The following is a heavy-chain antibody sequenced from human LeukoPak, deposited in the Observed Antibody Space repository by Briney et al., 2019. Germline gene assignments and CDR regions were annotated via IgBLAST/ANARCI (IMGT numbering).Heavy chain of an antibody. J-gene: IGHJ4*02. CDR2: ISGNGDNT. V-gene: IGHV3-23*01. Sequence: GGSLRLSCAASGLTFSNYGMSWVRQAPGKGLEWVSGISGNGDNTYYADSVKGRSTVSRDNSKNTLYLQMDSLRAEDTAVYYCAKTNGYYDYWGRGTQVTVSS. CDR3: AKTNGYYDY. CDR1: GLTFSNYG. D-gene: IGHD3-22*01.